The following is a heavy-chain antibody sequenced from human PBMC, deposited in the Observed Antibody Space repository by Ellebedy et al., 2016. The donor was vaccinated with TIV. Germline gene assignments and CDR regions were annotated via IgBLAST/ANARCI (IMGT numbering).Heavy chain of an antibody. CDR1: GFTFINAW. V-gene: IGHV3-7*04. CDR3: ARGQGWIDY. Sequence: GESLKISXSASGFTFINAWLSWFRQAPGKGLEWVANIHEDGSEKYYVDSVKGRFIISRDNTKKSLYLQMNSLRAEDTAVYYCARGQGWIDYWGQGTLVTVSS. J-gene: IGHJ4*02. CDR2: IHEDGSEK. D-gene: IGHD6-19*01.